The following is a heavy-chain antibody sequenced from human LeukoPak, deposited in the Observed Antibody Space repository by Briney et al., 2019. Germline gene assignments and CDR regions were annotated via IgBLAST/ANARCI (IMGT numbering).Heavy chain of an antibody. D-gene: IGHD1-1*01. CDR1: GFTFSNAW. V-gene: IGHV3-23*01. CDR3: AKGPTGTFDY. J-gene: IGHJ4*02. CDR2: ISGSGGST. Sequence: GGSLRLSCAASGFTFSNAWMSWVRQAPGKGLEWVSAISGSGGSTYYADSVKGRFTISRDNSKNTLYLQMNSLRAEDTAVYYCAKGPTGTFDYWGQGTLVTVSS.